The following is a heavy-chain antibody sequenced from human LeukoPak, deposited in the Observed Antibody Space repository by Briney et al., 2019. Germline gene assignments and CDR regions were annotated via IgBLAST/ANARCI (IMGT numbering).Heavy chain of an antibody. D-gene: IGHD6-13*01. CDR2: ISHSGST. CDR3: ARGRAAAGMICFDP. J-gene: IGHJ5*02. CDR1: GDSISSYY. Sequence: SETLSLTCTVFGDSISSYYRSWIRQPPGKGLEWVGDISHSGSTNYNPSLKSRVTISVDTSKNHFSLNLSSVTAADTAVYYCARGRAAAGMICFDPWGQGTLVTVSS. V-gene: IGHV4-59*01.